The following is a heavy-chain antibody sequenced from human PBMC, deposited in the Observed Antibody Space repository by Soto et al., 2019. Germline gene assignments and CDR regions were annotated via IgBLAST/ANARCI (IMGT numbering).Heavy chain of an antibody. J-gene: IGHJ4*02. D-gene: IGHD3-10*01. CDR2: INYSGST. CDR3: ASITMVRGRNTFDY. CDR1: GGSISRYY. V-gene: IGHV4-59*01. Sequence: SETLSLTCTVSGGSISRYYWSWIRQPPGKGLEWIGYINYSGSTNYNPSLKSRVTISVDTSKNQFSLKLSSVPAADTAVYYCASITMVRGRNTFDYWGQGTLVTVSS.